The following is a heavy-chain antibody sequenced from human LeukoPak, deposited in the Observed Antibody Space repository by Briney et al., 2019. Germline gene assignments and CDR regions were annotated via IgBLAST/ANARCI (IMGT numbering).Heavy chain of an antibody. CDR3: AKSLSGSYDY. V-gene: IGHV3-30*18. CDR2: ISYDGSDK. Sequence: GGSLRLSCAASEFTFSSYGMHWVRQAPGKGLEWVAAISYDGSDKYYADSVKGRFTISGDNSKNTLYLQMNSLRAEDTAIYYCAKSLSGSYDYWGQGTLVTVSS. J-gene: IGHJ4*02. CDR1: EFTFSSYG. D-gene: IGHD1-26*01.